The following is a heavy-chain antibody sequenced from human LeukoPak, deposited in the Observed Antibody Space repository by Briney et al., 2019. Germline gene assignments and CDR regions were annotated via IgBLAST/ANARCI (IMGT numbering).Heavy chain of an antibody. V-gene: IGHV7-4-1*02. J-gene: IGHJ4*02. CDR1: GYTFTSYA. CDR2: INTNTGNP. Sequence: GASVKVSCKASGYTFTSYAMNWVRQAPGQGLEWMGWINTNTGNPTYAQGFTGRFVFSLDTSVSTAYLQISSLKAEDAAVYYCARAWYSSGWYYFDYWGQGTLVTVSS. D-gene: IGHD6-19*01. CDR3: ARAWYSSGWYYFDY.